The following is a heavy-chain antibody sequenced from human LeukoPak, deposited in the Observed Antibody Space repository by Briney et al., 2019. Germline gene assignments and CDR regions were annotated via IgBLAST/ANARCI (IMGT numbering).Heavy chain of an antibody. V-gene: IGHV1-69*13. CDR2: IIPIFGTA. Sequence: SVKVSCTASGGTFSSYAISWVRQAPGQGLEWMGGIIPIFGTANYAQKFQGRVTITADESTSTAYMELSSLRSEDTAVYYCARAGITIFGVRGGFDYWGQGTLVTVSS. D-gene: IGHD3-3*01. CDR3: ARAGITIFGVRGGFDY. CDR1: GGTFSSYA. J-gene: IGHJ4*02.